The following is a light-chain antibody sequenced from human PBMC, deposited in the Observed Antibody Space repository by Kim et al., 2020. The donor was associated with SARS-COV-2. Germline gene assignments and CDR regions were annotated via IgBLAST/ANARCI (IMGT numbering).Light chain of an antibody. J-gene: IGKJ2*01. CDR2: DAS. Sequence: SASVGDRVNSTCRASQSILSHLNWYQQKSGKAPNLLIFDASNLKSGVPSRFSGSGSGTDFTLTISNPQPEDCATYYCQQFYSVPYTFGQGTKLEI. V-gene: IGKV1-39*01. CDR1: QSILSH. CDR3: QQFYSVPYT.